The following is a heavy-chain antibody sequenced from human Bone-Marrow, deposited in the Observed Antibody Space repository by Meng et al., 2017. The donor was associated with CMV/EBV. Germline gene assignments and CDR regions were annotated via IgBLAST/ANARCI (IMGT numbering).Heavy chain of an antibody. CDR3: ASDQHPNMITFGGVIVNTGYVVY. J-gene: IGHJ4*02. CDR1: GFTFSSYA. D-gene: IGHD3-16*02. CDR2: ISYDGSNK. V-gene: IGHV3-30-3*01. Sequence: GESLKISCAASGFTFSSYAMHWVRQAPGKGLEWVAVISYDGSNKYYADSVKGRFTISRDNSKTTLYLQMNSLRAEDTAVYYCASDQHPNMITFGGVIVNTGYVVYWGQGELVNVSS.